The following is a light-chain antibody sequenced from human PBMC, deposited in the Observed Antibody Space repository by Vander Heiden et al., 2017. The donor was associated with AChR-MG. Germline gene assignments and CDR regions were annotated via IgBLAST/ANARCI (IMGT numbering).Light chain of an antibody. CDR3: QSYDNNLNGPV. Sequence: QSVLTQPPSLSGAPGQKITIPCPGSSSNIGSGYDVYWYQHLPGTAPKLLMYGTVNRPSGISGRFSGSKSGTSASLAITGLQAEDEADYFCQSYDNNLNGPVFGGGTRLTVL. CDR2: GTV. CDR1: SSNIGSGYD. J-gene: IGLJ2*01. V-gene: IGLV1-40*01.